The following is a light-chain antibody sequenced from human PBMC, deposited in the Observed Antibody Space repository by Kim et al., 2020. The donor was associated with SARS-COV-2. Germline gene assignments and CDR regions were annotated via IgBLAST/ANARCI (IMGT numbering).Light chain of an antibody. CDR1: HIVSKS. Sequence: RGNTAMLTCGGTHIVSKSVHWYQKKPGQAPVLVIYYDSDRPSGIPERFSGSNAGNTATLTISRVEAGDEADYYCQVWDSSSDHVVFGGGTQLTVL. V-gene: IGLV3-21*04. CDR3: QVWDSSSDHVV. CDR2: YDS. J-gene: IGLJ2*01.